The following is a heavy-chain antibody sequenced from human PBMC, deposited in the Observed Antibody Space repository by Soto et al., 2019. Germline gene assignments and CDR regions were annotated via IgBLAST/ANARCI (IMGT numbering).Heavy chain of an antibody. J-gene: IGHJ1*01. CDR3: ASGLCTFQH. D-gene: IGHD3-10*02. V-gene: IGHV3-7*01. Sequence: EVQLVESGGGLVQPGGSLRLSCAASGFTLSNYWMSWVRQAPGKGLEGVANIKQDGSEKYYVDSVKGRFTISRDNAKNSLYLQMNSLGAEDTAVYFCASGLCTFQHWGQGTLVTVSS. CDR1: GFTLSNYW. CDR2: IKQDGSEK.